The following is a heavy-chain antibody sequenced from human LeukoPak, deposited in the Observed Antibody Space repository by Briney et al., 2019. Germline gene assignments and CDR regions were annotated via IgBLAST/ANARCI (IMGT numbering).Heavy chain of an antibody. CDR1: GGSISSYY. D-gene: IGHD6-13*01. Sequence: SETLSLTCTVSGGSISSYYWSWIRQPPGKGLEWIGYIYYSGSTNYNPSLKSRGTISVDTSKNQFSLKLSSVTAADTPVYYCARVDSSNWYEYRGYFDYWGQGTLVTVSS. CDR3: ARVDSSNWYEYRGYFDY. J-gene: IGHJ4*02. V-gene: IGHV4-59*01. CDR2: IYYSGST.